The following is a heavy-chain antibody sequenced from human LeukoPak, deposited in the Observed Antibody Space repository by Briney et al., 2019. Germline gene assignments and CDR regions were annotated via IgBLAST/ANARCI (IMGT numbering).Heavy chain of an antibody. J-gene: IGHJ3*02. D-gene: IGHD3-9*01. CDR1: GFTVSSNY. CDR3: ARSSHYDILTGYSEEDAFDI. CDR2: IYSGGST. Sequence: PGGSLRLSCAASGFTVSSNYMSWVRQAPGKGLEWVSVIYSGGSTDYADSVKGRFTISRDNSKNTLYLQMNSLRVEDTAVYYCARSSHYDILTGYSEEDAFDIWGQGTMVTVFS. V-gene: IGHV3-53*01.